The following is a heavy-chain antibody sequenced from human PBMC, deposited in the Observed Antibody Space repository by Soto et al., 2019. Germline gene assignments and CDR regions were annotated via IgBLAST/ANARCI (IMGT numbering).Heavy chain of an antibody. J-gene: IGHJ6*02. D-gene: IGHD3-10*01. V-gene: IGHV1-2*04. Sequence: EASVKVSCKASGYTFTGYYMHWVRQAPGQGLEWMGWINPNSGGTNYAQKFQGWVTMTRDTSISTAYMELSRLRSDDTAVYYCARDRRRTDGGANYYYYYGMDVWGQGTTVTVSS. CDR3: ARDRRRTDGGANYYYYYGMDV. CDR1: GYTFTGYY. CDR2: INPNSGGT.